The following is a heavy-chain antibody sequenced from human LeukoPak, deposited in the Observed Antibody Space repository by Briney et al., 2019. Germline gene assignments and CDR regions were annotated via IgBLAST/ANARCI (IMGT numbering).Heavy chain of an antibody. CDR3: ARDGSRGSFYFDY. V-gene: IGHV4-61*02. CDR1: GGSISSGSYY. J-gene: IGHJ4*02. D-gene: IGHD3-10*01. CDR2: IYTSGST. Sequence: PSETLSLTCTVSGGSISSGSYYWSRIRQPAGKGLEWIGRIYTSGSTNYNPSLKSRVTISVDTSKNQFSLKLSSVTAADTAVYYCARDGSRGSFYFDYWGQGTLVTVSS.